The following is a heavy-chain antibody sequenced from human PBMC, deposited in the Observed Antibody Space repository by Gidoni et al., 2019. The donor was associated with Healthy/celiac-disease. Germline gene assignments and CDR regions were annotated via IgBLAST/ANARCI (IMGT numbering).Heavy chain of an antibody. CDR1: GFTFSNAW. CDR3: TTDSSGYYFVDY. V-gene: IGHV3-15*01. D-gene: IGHD3-22*01. CDR2: MKSKTDGGTT. J-gene: IGHJ4*02. Sequence: EGQLVESGGGLVKPGGYLRLSSAASGFTFSNAWMSWVRQAPGKGLEWVGRMKSKTDGGTTDYAAPVKGRFTISRDDSKNTLYLQMNSRKTEDTAVYYCTTDSSGYYFVDYWGQGTLVTVSS.